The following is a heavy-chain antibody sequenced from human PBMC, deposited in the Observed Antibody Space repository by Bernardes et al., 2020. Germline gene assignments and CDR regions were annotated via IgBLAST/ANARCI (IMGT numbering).Heavy chain of an antibody. CDR2: ISGGGGST. D-gene: IGHD2-15*01. Sequence: GGSLRLSRAASGFTFSSYVMSWVRQAPGRGLEWVSGISGGGGSTYYADSVKGRFTISRDNSKNTLSLQMNSLRVEDTAVYYCAKDRSDGSCWDYWGQGTLVTVSS. CDR3: AKDRSDGSCWDY. CDR1: GFTFSSYV. J-gene: IGHJ4*02. V-gene: IGHV3-23*01.